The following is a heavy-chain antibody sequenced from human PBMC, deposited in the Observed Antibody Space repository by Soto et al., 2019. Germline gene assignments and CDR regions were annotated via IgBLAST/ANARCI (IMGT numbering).Heavy chain of an antibody. CDR3: ARGFNGYLYYFDY. CDR2: INAGNGNT. V-gene: IGHV1-3*01. J-gene: IGHJ4*02. CDR1: GYTFTSYA. D-gene: IGHD5-18*01. Sequence: GASVKVSCKASGYTFTSYAVHWVRQAPGQRLEWMGWINAGNGNTKYSQKFQGRVTITRDTSASTAYMELSSLRSEDTAVYYCARGFNGYLYYFDYWGQGTLVTVSS.